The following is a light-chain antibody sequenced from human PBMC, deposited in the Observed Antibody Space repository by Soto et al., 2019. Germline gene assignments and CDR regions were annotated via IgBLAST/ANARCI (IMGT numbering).Light chain of an antibody. Sequence: DIQMTQSPSTLSASVGDRVTITCRASQSVNTWLAWYQQKPGKAPRLLIYDASNLQGGVPSRFSGSGSGTEFTLTISSLQPDDFATYHCQQYNTYSWTFGQGTKLEVK. V-gene: IGKV1-5*01. J-gene: IGKJ1*01. CDR1: QSVNTW. CDR2: DAS. CDR3: QQYNTYSWT.